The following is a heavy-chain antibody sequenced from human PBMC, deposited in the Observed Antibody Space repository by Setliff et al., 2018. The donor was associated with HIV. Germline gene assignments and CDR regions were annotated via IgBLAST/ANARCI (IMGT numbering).Heavy chain of an antibody. Sequence: SETLSLTCTVSGGSFSTYYWSWIRQPAGEGLEYIGRVHSTGTTIYNPSLKSRVTMSVDTPKNQLSLKLRSVTAADTAVYYCARARITMTGGRLEPYAFDRWGQGTKVTVSS. CDR1: GGSFSTYY. V-gene: IGHV4-4*07. CDR3: ARARITMTGGRLEPYAFDR. CDR2: VHSTGTT. D-gene: IGHD3-22*01. J-gene: IGHJ3*01.